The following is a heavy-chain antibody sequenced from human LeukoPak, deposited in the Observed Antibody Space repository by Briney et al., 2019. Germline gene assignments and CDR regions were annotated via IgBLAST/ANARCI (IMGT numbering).Heavy chain of an antibody. CDR2: IYSSGST. Sequence: SETLSLTCTVSGGSISSYYWSWIRQPAGKGLEWIGRIYSSGSTNHNPSLESRVTMSVDTSKNQFSLKLSSVTAADTAVYYCVRSDSSSSHTAFDVWGQGTMVTVSS. CDR3: VRSDSSSSHTAFDV. V-gene: IGHV4-4*07. J-gene: IGHJ3*01. D-gene: IGHD6-13*01. CDR1: GGSISSYY.